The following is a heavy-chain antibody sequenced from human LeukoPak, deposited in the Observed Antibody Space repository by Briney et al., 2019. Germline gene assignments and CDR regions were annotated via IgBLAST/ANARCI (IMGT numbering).Heavy chain of an antibody. CDR2: ISYDGSNK. J-gene: IGHJ4*02. Sequence: PGGSLRLSCAASGFTFSSYGMHWVRQAPGKGLEWVAVISYDGSNKYYADSVKGRFTISRDNSKNTLYLQMNSLRAEDTAVYYCAKDLDLAAAGTRSTPAYWGQGTLVTVSS. D-gene: IGHD6-13*01. CDR1: GFTFSSYG. CDR3: AKDLDLAAAGTRSTPAY. V-gene: IGHV3-30*18.